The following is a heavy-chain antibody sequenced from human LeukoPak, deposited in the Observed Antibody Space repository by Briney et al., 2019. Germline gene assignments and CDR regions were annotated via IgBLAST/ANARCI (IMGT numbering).Heavy chain of an antibody. D-gene: IGHD2-8*02. CDR1: GGSISSYY. J-gene: IGHJ6*02. CDR2: INHSGST. CDR3: ARDLLVSGGMDV. V-gene: IGHV4-34*01. Sequence: SETLSLTCTVSGGSISSYYWSWIRQPPGKGLEWIGEINHSGSTNYNPSLKSRVTISVDTSKNQFSLKLSSVTAADTAVYYCARDLLVSGGMDVWGQGTTVTVSS.